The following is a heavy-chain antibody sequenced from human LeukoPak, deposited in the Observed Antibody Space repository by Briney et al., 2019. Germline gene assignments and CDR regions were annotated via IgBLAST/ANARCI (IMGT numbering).Heavy chain of an antibody. CDR1: GFTFSSYA. CDR3: ARAPYSSGWYFDY. J-gene: IGHJ4*02. Sequence: PGRSLRLSCAASGFTFSSYAMHWVRQAPGKGLEWVAVISYDGSNKYYADSVKGRFTISRDNSKNTLYLQMNSLRAEDTAVYYCARAPYSSGWYFDYWGQGTLVTISS. V-gene: IGHV3-30-3*01. D-gene: IGHD6-19*01. CDR2: ISYDGSNK.